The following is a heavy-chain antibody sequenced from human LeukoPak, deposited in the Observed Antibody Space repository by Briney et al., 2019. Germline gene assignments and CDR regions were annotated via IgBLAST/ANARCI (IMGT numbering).Heavy chain of an antibody. Sequence: SVKVSCKASGGTFSSYAISWVRQAPGQGLEWMGGIIPIFGTANYAQKFQGRVTITADESTSTAYMELSSLRSEDTAVYYCARDRPSRHYDILTGYPKATYYFDYWGQGTLVTVSS. CDR1: GGTFSSYA. D-gene: IGHD3-9*01. CDR2: IIPIFGTA. V-gene: IGHV1-69*13. CDR3: ARDRPSRHYDILTGYPKATYYFDY. J-gene: IGHJ4*02.